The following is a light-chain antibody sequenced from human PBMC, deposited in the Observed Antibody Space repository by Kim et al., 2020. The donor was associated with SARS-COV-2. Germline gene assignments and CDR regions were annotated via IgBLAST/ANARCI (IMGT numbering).Light chain of an antibody. CDR2: DAS. J-gene: IGKJ4*01. CDR3: QQFNSYPLT. CDR1: QGISSA. V-gene: IGKV1-13*02. Sequence: SASVGDRVTITCRASQGISSALAWYQQKPGKVPKLLIYDASSLESGVPSRFSGSGSGTDFTLTISSLQPEDFATYYCQQFNSYPLTFGGGTKLEI.